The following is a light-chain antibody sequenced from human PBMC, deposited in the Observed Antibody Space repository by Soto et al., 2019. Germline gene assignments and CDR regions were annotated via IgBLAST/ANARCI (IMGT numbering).Light chain of an antibody. CDR3: LHYGSSPWT. CDR2: GAS. CDR1: QSVSSSY. Sequence: EIVLTQSPGTLSLSPGERATLSCRASQSVSSSYLAWYQQKPGQAPRLLIYGASSRATGSPDRFSGSGSGTDFTLTLSRLDPEDFAVYYSLHYGSSPWTFGQGTKVEI. J-gene: IGKJ1*01. V-gene: IGKV3-20*01.